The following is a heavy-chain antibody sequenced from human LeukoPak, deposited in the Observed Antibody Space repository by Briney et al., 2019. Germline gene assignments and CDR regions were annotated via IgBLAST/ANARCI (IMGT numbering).Heavy chain of an antibody. CDR2: ISGSGDKT. J-gene: IGHJ4*02. CDR3: ARGYCAGGSCSNSY. Sequence: GGSLRLSCAASGFTFDIYAMHWVRQAPGKGLEWVSSISGSGDKTYYAESVKGRFPIFRDNPKNTLYLQMNSLRPEDTAVYYCARGYCAGGSCSNSYWGQGTLVTVSS. V-gene: IGHV3-23*01. D-gene: IGHD2-15*01. CDR1: GFTFDIYA.